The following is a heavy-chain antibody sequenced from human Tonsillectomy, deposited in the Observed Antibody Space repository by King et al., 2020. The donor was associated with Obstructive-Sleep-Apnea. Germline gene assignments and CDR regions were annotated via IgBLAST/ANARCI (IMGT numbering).Heavy chain of an antibody. CDR2: INWNSNVI. J-gene: IGHJ5*02. V-gene: IGHV3-9*01. CDR3: AKHMRSCWYGPLDR. D-gene: IGHD6-19*01. Sequence: VQLVESGGGLVQPGRSLRLSCAASGFTFDDYAMHWVRQAPGKGLEWVSGINWNSNVIGYGDSVKGRFTISRDNAKNSLFLQMNRLRPEYTSLYYCAKHMRSCWYGPLDRWGQGTLVIVSS. CDR1: GFTFDDYA.